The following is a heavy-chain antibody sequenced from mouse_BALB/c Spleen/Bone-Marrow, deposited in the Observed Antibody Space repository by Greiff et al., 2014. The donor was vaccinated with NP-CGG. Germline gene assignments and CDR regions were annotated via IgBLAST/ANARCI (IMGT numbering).Heavy chain of an antibody. CDR1: GYSFTSYW. CDR2: INPTSGYT. J-gene: IGHJ4*01. Sequence: QVQLQQSGAELAKPGASVKMSCKASGYSFTSYWMHWVKQRPGQGLEWIGYINPTSGYTEYNHKFKDKATLTADKSSSTAYMQLGSLTSEDSAVYYCATGYYAMDSWGQGSSVTVSS. V-gene: IGHV1-7*01. CDR3: ATGYYAMDS.